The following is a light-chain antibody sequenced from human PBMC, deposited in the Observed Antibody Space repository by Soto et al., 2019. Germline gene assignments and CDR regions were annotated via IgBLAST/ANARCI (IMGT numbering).Light chain of an antibody. CDR2: DAS. Sequence: EIVLTQSPATLSLSPGERATLSCRASQSVSSYLAWYQQKPGQAPRLLIYDASSRATGIPARFSGSGSGTDFTLNISSLEPEDFAVYYCQQRSNWLTFGGGTKVEI. CDR1: QSVSSY. J-gene: IGKJ4*01. CDR3: QQRSNWLT. V-gene: IGKV3-11*01.